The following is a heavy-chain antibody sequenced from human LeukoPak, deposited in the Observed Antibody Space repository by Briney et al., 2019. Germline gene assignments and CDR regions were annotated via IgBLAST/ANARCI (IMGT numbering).Heavy chain of an antibody. D-gene: IGHD5-18*01. CDR3: ATQNGIQPWPWGSHYFDY. Sequence: SETLSLTCAVYGGSFSGYYWSWIRQPPGKGLEWIGQINHSGSTNYNPSLMRRGTISVDTSKKQFSLKLSCVTAADTAVYYCATQNGIQPWPWGSHYFDYWGQGNLVTVSS. CDR2: INHSGST. J-gene: IGHJ4*02. CDR1: GGSFSGYY. V-gene: IGHV4-34*01.